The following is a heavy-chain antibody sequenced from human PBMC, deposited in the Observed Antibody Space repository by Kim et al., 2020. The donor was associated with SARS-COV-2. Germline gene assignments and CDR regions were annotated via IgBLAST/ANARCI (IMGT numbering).Heavy chain of an antibody. Sequence: DSVRGRFTISRDNSKNTLYLQMNSLRVEDTAVYYCAKDGEVTVQYYFDSWGQGTLVTVSS. J-gene: IGHJ4*02. CDR3: AKDGEVTVQYYFDS. D-gene: IGHD3-10*01. V-gene: IGHV3-33*06.